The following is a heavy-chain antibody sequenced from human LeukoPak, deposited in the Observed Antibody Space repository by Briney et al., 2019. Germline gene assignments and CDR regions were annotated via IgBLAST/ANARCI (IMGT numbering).Heavy chain of an antibody. J-gene: IGHJ4*02. CDR2: ISGSGGST. Sequence: GGSLRPSCAASGFTFSSYAMSWVRQAPGKGLEWVSAISGSGGSTYYADSVKGRFTISRDNSKNTLYLQMNSLRAEDTAVYYCAKDGMSEAYSSGWFDYWGQGTLVTVSS. CDR1: GFTFSSYA. D-gene: IGHD6-19*01. CDR3: AKDGMSEAYSSGWFDY. V-gene: IGHV3-23*01.